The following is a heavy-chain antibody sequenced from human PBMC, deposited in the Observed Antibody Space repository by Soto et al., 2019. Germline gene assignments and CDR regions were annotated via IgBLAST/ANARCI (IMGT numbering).Heavy chain of an antibody. CDR2: ISGSGGST. J-gene: IGHJ3*02. V-gene: IGHV3-23*01. Sequence: GGSLRLSCAASGFTFSSYAMSWVRQAPGKGLEWVSAISGSGGSTYYADSVKGRFTISRDNSKNTLYLQMNSLRAEDTAVYYCAKVSPYYGDYVGAFDIWGQGTMVTVSS. CDR3: AKVSPYYGDYVGAFDI. CDR1: GFTFSSYA. D-gene: IGHD4-17*01.